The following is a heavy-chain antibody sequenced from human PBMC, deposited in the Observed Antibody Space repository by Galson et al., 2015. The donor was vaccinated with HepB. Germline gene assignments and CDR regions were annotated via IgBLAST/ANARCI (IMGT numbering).Heavy chain of an antibody. CDR1: GFTFSSYA. Sequence: SLRLSCAASGFTFSSYAMHWVRQAPGKGLEWVAVISYDGSNKYYADSVKGRFTISRDNSKNTLYLQMNSLRAEDTAVCYCARPNWAGAFDIWGQGTMVTVSS. J-gene: IGHJ3*02. CDR2: ISYDGSNK. D-gene: IGHD6-19*01. CDR3: ARPNWAGAFDI. V-gene: IGHV3-30-3*01.